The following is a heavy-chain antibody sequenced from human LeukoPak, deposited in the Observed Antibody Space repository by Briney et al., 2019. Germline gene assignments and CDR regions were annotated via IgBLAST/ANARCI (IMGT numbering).Heavy chain of an antibody. CDR3: ARHRVGATTFVGDY. V-gene: IGHV3-23*01. CDR2: ISSSGTGGKT. CDR1: GFTLYTYG. D-gene: IGHD1-26*01. Sequence: PGGSLRLSCAASGFTLYTYGMTWVRQAPGKGLEWVSSISSSGTGGKTYYADSVKGRFTISRDTSKNSLFLQINNLTAEDTGIYYCARHRVGATTFVGDYWGQGILVTVSS. J-gene: IGHJ4*02.